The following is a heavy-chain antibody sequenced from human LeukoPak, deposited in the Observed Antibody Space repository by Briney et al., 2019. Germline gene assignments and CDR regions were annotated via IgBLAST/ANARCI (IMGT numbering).Heavy chain of an antibody. CDR1: GYTFTSYD. V-gene: IGHV1-8*01. Sequence: ASVKVSCKASGYTFTSYDINWVRQATGQGLEWMGWMNPNSGNTGCAQKFQGRVTMTRNTSISTAYMELSSLRSEDTAVYYCARHRYSGSYSDHWGQGTLVTVSS. CDR2: MNPNSGNT. J-gene: IGHJ4*02. D-gene: IGHD1-26*01. CDR3: ARHRYSGSYSDH.